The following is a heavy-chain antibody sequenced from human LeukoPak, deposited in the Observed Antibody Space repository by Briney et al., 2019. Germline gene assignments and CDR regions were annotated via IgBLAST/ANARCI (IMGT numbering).Heavy chain of an antibody. J-gene: IGHJ4*02. Sequence: GGSLRLSCAASGFTFSSYAMHWVRQAPGKGLERVAVISYDGSNKYYADFVKGRFAISRDNSKNMLYLQMNSLRVEDTAVYYCAKDVNYYDSIGNFDYWGQGALVTVSS. V-gene: IGHV3-30*09. CDR2: ISYDGSNK. CDR1: GFTFSSYA. D-gene: IGHD3-22*01. CDR3: AKDVNYYDSIGNFDY.